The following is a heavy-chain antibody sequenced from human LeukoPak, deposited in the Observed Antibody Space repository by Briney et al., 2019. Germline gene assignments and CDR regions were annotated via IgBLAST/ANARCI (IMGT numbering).Heavy chain of an antibody. Sequence: GESLKISCKASGYSFTTYWIAWVRQMPGKGLEWMGIIYPGDSDIRYSPSLQGQVTIPADKSISTAYLQWSALKASDTAMYYCARSFGLDVWGQGTAVTVSS. V-gene: IGHV5-51*01. J-gene: IGHJ6*02. CDR3: ARSFGLDV. CDR2: IYPGDSDI. CDR1: GYSFTTYW.